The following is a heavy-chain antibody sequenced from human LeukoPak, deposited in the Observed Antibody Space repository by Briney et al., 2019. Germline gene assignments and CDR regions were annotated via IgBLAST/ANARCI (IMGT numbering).Heavy chain of an antibody. CDR1: GFTFSRYS. Sequence: GGSLRLSCAASGFTFSRYSMNWVRQAPGKGLEWVSSISSSTTTIYSADSVKGRFTISRDNAKNSLYLQMNSLRAEDTAVYYCARAYYYDSSRYYHTHFDYWGQGTLVTVSS. V-gene: IGHV3-48*01. J-gene: IGHJ4*02. D-gene: IGHD3-22*01. CDR3: ARAYYYDSSRYYHTHFDY. CDR2: ISSSTTTI.